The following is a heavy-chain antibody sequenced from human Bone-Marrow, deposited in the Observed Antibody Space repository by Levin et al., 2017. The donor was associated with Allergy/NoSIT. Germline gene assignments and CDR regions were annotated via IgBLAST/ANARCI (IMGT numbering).Heavy chain of an antibody. CDR1: GFTFSAYA. Sequence: GESLKISCVASGFTFSAYAMNWVRQAPGKGLEWVAYITASYVVVYGERVKGRFTISRDNAKNSLYLQMNSLRDEDTAVYYCARVGSAVDYWGQGTLVTVSS. CDR2: ITASYVVV. V-gene: IGHV3-48*02. CDR3: ARVGSAVDY. J-gene: IGHJ4*02.